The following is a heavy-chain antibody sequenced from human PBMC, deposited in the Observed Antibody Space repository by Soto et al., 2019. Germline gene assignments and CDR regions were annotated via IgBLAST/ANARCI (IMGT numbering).Heavy chain of an antibody. Sequence: SQTLSLTCAISGDSVSSNSAAWNWIRQSPSRGLEWLGRTYYRSKWYNDYAVSVKSRITINPDTSKNQFSLQLNSVTPEDTAVYYCARCLSDGQWLLKGYFDYWGQGTLVTVSS. D-gene: IGHD6-19*01. CDR2: TYYRSKWYN. CDR1: GDSVSSNSAA. J-gene: IGHJ4*02. V-gene: IGHV6-1*01. CDR3: ARCLSDGQWLLKGYFDY.